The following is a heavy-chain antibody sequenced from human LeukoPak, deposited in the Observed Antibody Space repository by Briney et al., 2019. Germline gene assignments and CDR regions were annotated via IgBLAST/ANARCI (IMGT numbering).Heavy chain of an antibody. CDR1: GFTFSSYS. V-gene: IGHV3-21*01. J-gene: IGHJ4*02. Sequence: GGSLRLSCAASGFTFSSYSRNWVRQAPGKVLEWVSTISSSSSYIYYADSVKGRFTTSRDNTKTALYLQMNSLTAEDTAVYYGARDPGRGLYFDYWGQGTLVTVSS. D-gene: IGHD6-19*01. CDR3: ARDPGRGLYFDY. CDR2: ISSSSSYI.